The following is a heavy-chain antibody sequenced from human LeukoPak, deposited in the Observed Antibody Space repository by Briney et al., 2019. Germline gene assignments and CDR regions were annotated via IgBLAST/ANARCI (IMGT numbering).Heavy chain of an antibody. V-gene: IGHV2-5*01. J-gene: IGHJ5*02. D-gene: IGHD5-12*01. Sequence: SGPTLVKPTQTLTLTCTFSGFSLSTSGVGVGWIRQPPGKALEWLALIYWNDDKRYSPSLKSRLTISKDTSKNQVVLTMTNMDPVDTATYYCARSYSDYDYFNNWFDLSGEGGLVTVSS. CDR1: GFSLSTSGVG. CDR2: IYWNDDK. CDR3: ARSYSDYDYFNNWFDL.